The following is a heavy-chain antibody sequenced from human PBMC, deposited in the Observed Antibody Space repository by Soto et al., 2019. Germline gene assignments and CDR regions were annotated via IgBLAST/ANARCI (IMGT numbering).Heavy chain of an antibody. CDR1: GYSFTSYW. CDR3: ARWTEWDPRTTSYYYYGMDV. V-gene: IGHV5-10-1*01. CDR2: IDPSDSYT. J-gene: IGHJ6*02. Sequence: PGESLKISCKGSGYSFTSYWISWVRQMTGKGLEWMGRIDPSDSYTNYSPSFQGHVTISADKSISTAYLQWSSLKASDTAMYYCARWTEWDPRTTSYYYYGMDVWGQGTTVTVSS. D-gene: IGHD1-1*01.